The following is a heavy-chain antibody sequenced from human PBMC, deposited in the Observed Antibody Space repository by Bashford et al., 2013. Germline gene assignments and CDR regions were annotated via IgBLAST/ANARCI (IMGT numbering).Heavy chain of an antibody. CDR1: GFTVSSNY. Sequence: GSLRLSCAASGFTVSSNYMSWVRQAPEKGLEWVSSISSSGGYKYYADSVKGRFTISRDDAKNSLHLQMNSLRAEDTAVYYCARPYKSTFYGRGDYHGMDVWGQGTTVTVSS. CDR3: ARPYKSTFYGRGDYHGMDV. D-gene: IGHD3-10*01. CDR2: ISSSGGYK. V-gene: IGHV3-21*01. J-gene: IGHJ6*02.